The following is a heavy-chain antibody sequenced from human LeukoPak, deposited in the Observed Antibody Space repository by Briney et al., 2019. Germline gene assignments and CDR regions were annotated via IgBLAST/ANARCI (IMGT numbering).Heavy chain of an antibody. J-gene: IGHJ4*02. CDR1: GFTFSSYA. CDR2: ISGSGGST. CDR3: AKDVRPAQNYFDY. V-gene: IGHV3-23*01. Sequence: GGSLRLSCAASGFTFSSYAMSWVRQAPGKGLEWVSAISGSGGSTYYADSVKGRFTISRDNTKNTLYLQMNSLRAEDTAVYYCAKDVRPAQNYFDYWGQGTLVTVSS.